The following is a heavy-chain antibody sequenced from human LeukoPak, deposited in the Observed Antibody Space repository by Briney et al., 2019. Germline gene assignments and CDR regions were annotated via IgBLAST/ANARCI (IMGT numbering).Heavy chain of an antibody. D-gene: IGHD5-24*01. V-gene: IGHV1-69*04. CDR2: IIPIFGIA. CDR1: GGTFSSYA. CDR3: ARIRDGYNP. Sequence: ASVKVSCKASGGTFSSYAISWVRQAPGQGLEWMGRIIPIFGIANCAQKFQGRVTITADKSTSTAYMELSSLRSEDTAVYYCARIRDGYNPWGQGTLVTVSS. J-gene: IGHJ5*02.